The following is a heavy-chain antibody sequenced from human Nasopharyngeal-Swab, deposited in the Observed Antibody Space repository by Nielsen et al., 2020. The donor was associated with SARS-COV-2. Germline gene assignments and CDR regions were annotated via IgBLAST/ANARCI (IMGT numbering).Heavy chain of an antibody. J-gene: IGHJ3*02. CDR2: ISGSGGST. CDR3: AKDATRMIVVVITVLAFDI. D-gene: IGHD3-22*01. Sequence: GASLKISCAASGFTFSSYAMSWVRQAPGKGLEWASAISGSGGSTYYADSVKGRFTISRDNSKNTLYLQMNSLRAEDTAVYYCAKDATRMIVVVITVLAFDIWGQGTMVTVSS. CDR1: GFTFSSYA. V-gene: IGHV3-23*01.